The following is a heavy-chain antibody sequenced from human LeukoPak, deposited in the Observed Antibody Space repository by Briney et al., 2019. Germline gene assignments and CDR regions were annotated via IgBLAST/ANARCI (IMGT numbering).Heavy chain of an antibody. V-gene: IGHV3-30*02. CDR3: AKAAVAGIGYFDY. CDR1: GFTFSVHS. D-gene: IGHD6-19*01. CDR2: IRYDGSNK. Sequence: GGSLRLSCAASGFTFSVHSMNWVRQTPGKGLEWVAFIRYDGSNKYYADSVKGRFTISRDNSKNTLYLQMNSLRAEDTAVYYCAKAAVAGIGYFDYWGQGTLVTVSS. J-gene: IGHJ4*02.